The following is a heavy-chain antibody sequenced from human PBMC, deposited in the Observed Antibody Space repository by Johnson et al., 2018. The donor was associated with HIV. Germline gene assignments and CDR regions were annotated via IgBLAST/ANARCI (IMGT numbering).Heavy chain of an antibody. CDR2: ISYDGTNK. CDR3: AKDRRVVGAYDAVDI. D-gene: IGHD1-26*01. Sequence: QVHLVESGGGVVQPGRSLRLYCAASGFIFSNYGMHWVRQAPGKGLEWVAIISYDGTNKYYADSMKGRFTISRDNSKSTLYLEMNSLRAEDTAVYHCAKDRRVVGAYDAVDIWGQGTMVTVSS. V-gene: IGHV3-30*18. CDR1: GFIFSNYG. J-gene: IGHJ3*02.